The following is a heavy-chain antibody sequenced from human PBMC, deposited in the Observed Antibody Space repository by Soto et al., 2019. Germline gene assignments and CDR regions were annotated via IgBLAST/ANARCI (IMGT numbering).Heavy chain of an antibody. J-gene: IGHJ2*01. V-gene: IGHV5-10-1*01. CDR3: ARGDTALSYWYFDL. CDR2: IDPSDSYT. Sequence: EVQLVQSGAEVKKPGESLRISCKGSGYSFTSHWISWLRQMPGKDLEWMGRIDPSDSYTSYSPSFQGHVTISADRSISTVYLQWSSLKASDTAMYYCARGDTALSYWYFDLWGRGTLLTVSS. CDR1: GYSFTSHW. D-gene: IGHD5-18*01.